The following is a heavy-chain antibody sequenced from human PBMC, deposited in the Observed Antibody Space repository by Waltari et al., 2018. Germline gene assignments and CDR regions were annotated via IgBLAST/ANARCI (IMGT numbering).Heavy chain of an antibody. CDR1: GFTFSSYA. CDR2: ISGSGGGT. D-gene: IGHD3-10*01. V-gene: IGHV3-23*01. Sequence: EVQLLESGGGLVQPGGSLRLSCAASGFTFSSYAMSWVRQAPGKGLEWVSAISGSGGGTEYADSVRVRFTISRDNSKNTRYLQMNSLRAEDTAVYYWAKANVLLWFVEPSAFDYWGQGTLVTVSS. J-gene: IGHJ4*02. CDR3: AKANVLLWFVEPSAFDY.